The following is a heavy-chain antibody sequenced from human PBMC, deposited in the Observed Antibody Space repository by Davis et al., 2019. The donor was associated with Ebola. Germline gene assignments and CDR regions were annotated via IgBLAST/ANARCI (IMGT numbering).Heavy chain of an antibody. J-gene: IGHJ5*02. CDR2: IYYSGTT. CDR1: GVSISSGAYC. V-gene: IGHV4-30-4*01. D-gene: IGHD2-2*01. Sequence: MPSETLSLTCSVSGVSISSGAYCWSWIRQHPGKGLEYIGYIYYSGTTYYNPSLKSRVTISVDTSKNQFSLKLSSVTAADTAVYSCARQKLGYCISTSCYGHNWFDPWGQGTLVTVSS. CDR3: ARQKLGYCISTSCYGHNWFDP.